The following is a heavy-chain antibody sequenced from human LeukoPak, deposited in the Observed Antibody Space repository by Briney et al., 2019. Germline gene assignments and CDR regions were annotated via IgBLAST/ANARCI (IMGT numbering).Heavy chain of an antibody. V-gene: IGHV4-30-4*01. J-gene: IGHJ4*02. Sequence: SETLSLTCTVSGDSISSGDYYWSWIRQPPGKGLEWIGYIYYSGSTYYNPSLRSRLTISIDTSKNQFSLRLRYVTAADTAVCYCARVASSSWDFDYWGQGTLVTVSS. CDR1: GDSISSGDYY. CDR2: IYYSGST. CDR3: ARVASSSWDFDY. D-gene: IGHD6-13*01.